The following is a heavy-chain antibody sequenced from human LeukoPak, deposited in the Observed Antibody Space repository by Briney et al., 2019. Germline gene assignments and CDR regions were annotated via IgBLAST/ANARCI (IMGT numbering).Heavy chain of an antibody. D-gene: IGHD5-12*01. CDR1: GGSISSSNW. Sequence: SGTLSLTCAVSGGSISSSNWWSWVRQPPGKGLEWIGEINHSGSTNYNPSLKSRVTISVDTSKNQFSLKLSSVTAADTAVYYCARGRAWLRFFDYWGQGTLVTVSS. CDR2: INHSGST. J-gene: IGHJ4*02. CDR3: ARGRAWLRFFDY. V-gene: IGHV4-4*02.